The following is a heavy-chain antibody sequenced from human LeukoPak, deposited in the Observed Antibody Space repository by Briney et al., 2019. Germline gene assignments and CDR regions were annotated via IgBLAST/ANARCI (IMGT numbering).Heavy chain of an antibody. CDR2: ISSSTITI. D-gene: IGHD3-22*01. CDR3: ARYDSSGRDFDY. CDR1: GFTFSSYS. Sequence: PGGSLRLSCAASGFTFSSYSMNWVRQAPGKGLEWVSYISSSTITIYYTDSVKGRFTISRDNAKNSLYLQMNSLRAEDTAVYYCARYDSSGRDFDYWGQGTLVTVSS. V-gene: IGHV3-48*01. J-gene: IGHJ4*02.